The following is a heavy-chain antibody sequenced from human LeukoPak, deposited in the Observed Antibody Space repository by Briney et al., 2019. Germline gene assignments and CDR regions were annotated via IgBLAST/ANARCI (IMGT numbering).Heavy chain of an antibody. CDR1: GGSISSGDYY. Sequence: SETLSLTCTVSGGSISSGDYYWSWIRQSPGKGLEWIGHIYYSGTTSYNPSLKSRGSISQDTSKSQFSLRLTSVTAADTAIYYCARMYSLAPSSWIDPWGQGTLVSVSS. J-gene: IGHJ5*02. D-gene: IGHD1-26*01. CDR3: ARMYSLAPSSWIDP. V-gene: IGHV4-30-4*01. CDR2: IYYSGTT.